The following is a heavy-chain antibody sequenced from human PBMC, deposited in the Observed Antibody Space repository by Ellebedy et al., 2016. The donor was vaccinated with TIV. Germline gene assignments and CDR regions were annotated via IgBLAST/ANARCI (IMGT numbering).Heavy chain of an antibody. J-gene: IGHJ4*02. D-gene: IGHD3-22*01. V-gene: IGHV1-18*03. CDR2: ISGYNGIT. CDR3: ARVVVRYYYDNLSDY. CDR1: GYNFIIYG. Sequence: ASVKVSCKGSGYNFIIYGISWVRQAPGQGLEWMGWISGYNGITKYAQKFQGRVTMTTDTSTNTAYMELRSLRSDDMAVYYCARVVVRYYYDNLSDYWGPGTLVTVSS.